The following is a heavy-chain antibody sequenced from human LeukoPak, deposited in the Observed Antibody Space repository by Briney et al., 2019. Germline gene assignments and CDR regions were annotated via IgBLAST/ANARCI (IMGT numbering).Heavy chain of an antibody. CDR3: ARGSSYAYYYYYYMDV. CDR1: GGSFSGYY. Sequence: PSETLSLTCAVYGGSFSGYYWSWIRQPPGKGLEWIGEINHSGSTNYNPSLKRRVTISVDTSKNQFSLKLSSVTAADTAVYYCARGSSYAYYYYYYMDVWGKGTTVTVSS. J-gene: IGHJ6*03. V-gene: IGHV4-34*01. D-gene: IGHD2-2*01. CDR2: INHSGST.